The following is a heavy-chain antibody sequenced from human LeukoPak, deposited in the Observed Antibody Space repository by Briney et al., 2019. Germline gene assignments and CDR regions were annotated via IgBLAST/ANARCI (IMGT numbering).Heavy chain of an antibody. J-gene: IGHJ5*02. CDR2: ISHSGST. CDR1: GGSISSGGYF. CDR3: ARDLWFGEYNWFDP. Sequence: SQTLSLTCTVSGGSISSGGYFWSWVRQHPGKGLEWIGYISHSGSTYYNPSLESRVTISLDTSKDRFSLRLSSVTAADTAVYYCARDLWFGEYNWFDPWGQGTLVTVSS. V-gene: IGHV4-31*03. D-gene: IGHD3-10*01.